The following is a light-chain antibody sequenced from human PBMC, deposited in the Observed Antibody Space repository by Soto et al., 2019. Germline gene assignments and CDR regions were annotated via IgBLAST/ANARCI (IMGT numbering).Light chain of an antibody. CDR1: QTVSSY. J-gene: IGKJ5*01. CDR3: QQRMNWPLT. V-gene: IGKV3-11*01. Sequence: EIVLTQSPATLSLSPGERATLSCGASQTVSSYLLWYQQKRGRAPRLLIYDASNRATGIPARFSGSGPGTDFTLTISSLEPEDFAVYYCQQRMNWPLTFGQGTRLE. CDR2: DAS.